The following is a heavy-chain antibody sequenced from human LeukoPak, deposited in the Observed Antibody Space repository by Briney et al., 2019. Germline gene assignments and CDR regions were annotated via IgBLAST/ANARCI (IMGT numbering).Heavy chain of an antibody. CDR3: AKGQLQMIKSYGDY. V-gene: IGHV3-48*01. CDR2: ISSSSSTI. Sequence: PGGSLRLSCAASGFTFSSYSMNWVCQAPGKGLEWVSYISSSSSTIYYADSVKGRFTISRDNSKNTLYLQMNSLRAEDTAVYYCAKGQLQMIKSYGDYWGQGTLVTVSS. J-gene: IGHJ4*02. CDR1: GFTFSSYS. D-gene: IGHD3-10*01.